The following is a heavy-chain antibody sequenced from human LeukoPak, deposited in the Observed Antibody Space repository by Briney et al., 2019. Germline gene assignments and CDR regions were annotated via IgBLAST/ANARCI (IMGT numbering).Heavy chain of an antibody. V-gene: IGHV3-74*01. CDR3: ARDLSFGAPYNWFDP. CDR1: GFTFNNNW. Sequence: GGSLRLSCVASGFTFNNNWMHWVRQAPGKGLVWVSRINNDGSTTSYADSVKGRFTISRDNAKNTLYLQMNNLRAEDTDVYYCARDLSFGAPYNWFDPWGQGTLVTVSS. CDR2: INNDGSTT. D-gene: IGHD3-10*01. J-gene: IGHJ5*02.